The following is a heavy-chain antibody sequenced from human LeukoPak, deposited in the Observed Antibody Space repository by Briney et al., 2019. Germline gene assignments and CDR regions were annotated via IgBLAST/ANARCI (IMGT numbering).Heavy chain of an antibody. CDR1: GGSISSYY. Sequence: SETLSLTCTVSGGSISSYYWSWIRQPPGKGLEWIGYIYYSGSTNYNPSLKSRVTMSVDTSKNQFSLKLSSVTAADTAVYYCARDFVTYDSSGYDWFDPWGQGTLVTVSS. V-gene: IGHV4-59*12. J-gene: IGHJ5*02. CDR2: IYYSGST. CDR3: ARDFVTYDSSGYDWFDP. D-gene: IGHD3-22*01.